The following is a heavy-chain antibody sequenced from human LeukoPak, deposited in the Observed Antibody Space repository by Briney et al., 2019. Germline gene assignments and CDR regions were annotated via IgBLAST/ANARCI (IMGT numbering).Heavy chain of an antibody. CDR2: ISWNSGSI. V-gene: IGHV3-9*01. CDR1: GFTFDDYA. Sequence: GGSLRLSCAASGFTFDDYAMHWVRQAPGKGLEWVSGISWNSGSIGYADSVKGRFTISRDNAKNSLYLQMNSLRAEDTAVYYCAKVGDYDSSGYYYYYFDYWGQGTLVTVSS. J-gene: IGHJ4*02. D-gene: IGHD3-22*01. CDR3: AKVGDYDSSGYYYYYFDY.